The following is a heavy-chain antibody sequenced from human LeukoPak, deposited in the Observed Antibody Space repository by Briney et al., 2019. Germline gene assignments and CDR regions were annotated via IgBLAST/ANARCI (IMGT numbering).Heavy chain of an antibody. V-gene: IGHV3-23*01. Sequence: PGGSLRLSCAASGFTFSSYAMSWVRQAPGKGLEWVSAISGSGGSTYYADSVKGRFTISRDNSKNTLYLQMNSLRTDDTAVYYCAAFGELLDYWGQGTLVTVSS. J-gene: IGHJ4*02. D-gene: IGHD3-10*01. CDR3: AAFGELLDY. CDR1: GFTFSSYA. CDR2: ISGSGGST.